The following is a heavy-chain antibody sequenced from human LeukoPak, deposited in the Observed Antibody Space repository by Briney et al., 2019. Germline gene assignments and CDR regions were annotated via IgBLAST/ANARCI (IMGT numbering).Heavy chain of an antibody. Sequence: PSETLSLTCAVYGGSFSGYYWSWIRQPPGKGLEWIGYIYYSGSTNYNPSLKSRVTISVDTSKNQFSLKLSSVTAADTAVYYCARAPGYYGSGSYYYFDYWGQGTLVTVSS. CDR3: ARAPGYYGSGSYYYFDY. CDR2: IYYSGST. V-gene: IGHV4-59*01. J-gene: IGHJ4*02. CDR1: GGSFSGYY. D-gene: IGHD3-10*01.